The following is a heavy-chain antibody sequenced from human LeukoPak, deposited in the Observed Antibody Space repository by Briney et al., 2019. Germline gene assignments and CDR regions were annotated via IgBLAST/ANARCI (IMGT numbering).Heavy chain of an antibody. CDR1: GGTFSSYA. J-gene: IGHJ6*03. CDR3: ARAGAHYYYYYMDV. Sequence: SVKLSCKASGGTFSSYAISWVRQSPGQGLEGMGGIIPISVTANYAHKYQGRVTITPSESTSPASMELSSLRSEDTAAYYCARAGAHYYYYYMDVWGKGTTVTVSS. V-gene: IGHV1-69*01. CDR2: IIPISVTA.